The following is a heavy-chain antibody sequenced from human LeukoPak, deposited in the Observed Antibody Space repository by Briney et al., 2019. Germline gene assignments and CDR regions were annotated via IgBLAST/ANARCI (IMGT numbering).Heavy chain of an antibody. D-gene: IGHD6-6*01. Sequence: GGSLRLSCAASGFTFSSYAMHWVRQAPGKGLEYVSAISSNGGSTYYANSVKGRFTISRDNSKNTLYLQMGSLRAEDMAVYYCAREKGSSDGPGGFDPWGQGTLVTVSS. CDR1: GFTFSSYA. CDR3: AREKGSSDGPGGFDP. V-gene: IGHV3-64*01. J-gene: IGHJ5*02. CDR2: ISSNGGST.